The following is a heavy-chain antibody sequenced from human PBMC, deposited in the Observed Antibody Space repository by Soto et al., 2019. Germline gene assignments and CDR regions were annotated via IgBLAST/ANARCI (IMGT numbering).Heavy chain of an antibody. J-gene: IGHJ2*01. CDR3: ARGTAGTYWYFDL. CDR2: IIPILGIA. V-gene: IGHV1-69*02. CDR1: GGTFSSYT. D-gene: IGHD6-19*01. Sequence: QVQLVQSGAEVKKPGSSVKVSCKASGGTFSSYTISWVRQAPGQGLEWMGRIIPILGIANYAQKFQGRVTINSDKSTGTAYRELSSLSAEDTAVYYCARGTAGTYWYFDLWGRGTLVTVSS.